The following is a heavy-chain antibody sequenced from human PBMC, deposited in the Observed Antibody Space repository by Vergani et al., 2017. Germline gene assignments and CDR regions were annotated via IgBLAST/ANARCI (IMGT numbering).Heavy chain of an antibody. V-gene: IGHV4-4*03. Sequence: QVQLQESGPGLVKPPGTLSLTCAVSGGSISGTNWWSWVRQSPGKGLEWIGRIYTSGSTNYNPSLKSRVTISVDTSKNQFSLKLSSVTAADTAVYYCAREDIVVVPAAIAGYYYYGMDVWGQGTTVTVSS. D-gene: IGHD2-2*01. J-gene: IGHJ6*02. CDR1: GGSISGTNW. CDR2: IYTSGST. CDR3: AREDIVVVPAAIAGYYYYGMDV.